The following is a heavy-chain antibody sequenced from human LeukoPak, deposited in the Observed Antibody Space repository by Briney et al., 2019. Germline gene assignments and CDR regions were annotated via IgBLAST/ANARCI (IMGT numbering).Heavy chain of an antibody. D-gene: IGHD1-14*01. V-gene: IGHV3-74*01. CDR1: GFTIDNSW. CDR2: INADGSTA. J-gene: IGHJ3*01. Sequence: PGGSPRLSCAASGFTIDNSWVHWVRQAPGKGLVWVSLINADGSTATYADSVKGRFTISRDNARNTLSLQMNSLTIEDTAVYYCVVVVEPPDSDGFDVWGQGTMITVSS. CDR3: VVVVEPPDSDGFDV.